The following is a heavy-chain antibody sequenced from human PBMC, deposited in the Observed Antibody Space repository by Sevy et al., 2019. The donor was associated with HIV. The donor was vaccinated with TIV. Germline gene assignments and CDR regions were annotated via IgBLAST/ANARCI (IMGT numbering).Heavy chain of an antibody. CDR1: GYSFITYW. Sequence: GESLKISCKGSGYSFITYWIGWVRQMPGKCLEWMGLIFPADSNTRYSPSFQGQVTISADKSISTAYLQWSSLKASDTAMYYCARLDYGDSDAFDIWGQGTMVTVSS. V-gene: IGHV5-51*01. CDR3: ARLDYGDSDAFDI. D-gene: IGHD4-17*01. J-gene: IGHJ3*02. CDR2: IFPADSNT.